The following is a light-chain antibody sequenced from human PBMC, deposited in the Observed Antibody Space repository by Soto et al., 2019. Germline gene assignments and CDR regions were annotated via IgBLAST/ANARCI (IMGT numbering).Light chain of an antibody. Sequence: QTVVTQEPSFSVSPGGTVTLTCGLSSGSVSTSYYPSWYQQTPGQAPRTLIYSTNTRSSGVPDRFSGSILENKAALTITGAQADDESDYYCVLYMGSGIPVVFGGGTKLTVL. J-gene: IGLJ2*01. CDR3: VLYMGSGIPVV. CDR2: STN. V-gene: IGLV8-61*01. CDR1: SGSVSTSYY.